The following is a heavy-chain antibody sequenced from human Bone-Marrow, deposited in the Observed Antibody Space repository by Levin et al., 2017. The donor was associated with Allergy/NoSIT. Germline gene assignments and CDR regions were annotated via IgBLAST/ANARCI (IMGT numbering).Heavy chain of an antibody. CDR2: IYWDDDK. CDR3: AHKPNNWNDVAFDY. Sequence: SGPTLVKPTETLTLTCTFSGFSLITSGVSVGWIRQPPGKALEWLALIYWDDDKRYSPSLKSRLTVTKDTSKNQVVLTMTNMDPVDTATYYCAHKPNNWNDVAFDYWGQGTLVTVSS. J-gene: IGHJ4*02. D-gene: IGHD1-1*01. V-gene: IGHV2-5*02. CDR1: GFSLITSGVS.